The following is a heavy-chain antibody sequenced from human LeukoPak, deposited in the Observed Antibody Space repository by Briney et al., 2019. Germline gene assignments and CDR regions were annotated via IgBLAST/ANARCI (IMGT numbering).Heavy chain of an antibody. CDR1: GFTFSSYS. CDR2: IWYDGSNK. CDR3: AKEAYIEMATITPDY. V-gene: IGHV3-33*06. Sequence: GGSLRLSCAASGFTFSSYSMNWVRQAPGKGLEWVAVIWYDGSNKYYADSVKGRFTISRDNSKNTLYLQMSSLRAEDTAVYYCAKEAYIEMATITPDYWGQGTLVTVSS. D-gene: IGHD5-24*01. J-gene: IGHJ4*02.